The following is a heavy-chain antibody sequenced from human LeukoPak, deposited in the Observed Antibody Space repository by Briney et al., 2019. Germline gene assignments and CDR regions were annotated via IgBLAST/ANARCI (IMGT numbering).Heavy chain of an antibody. CDR2: IYSGGTT. Sequence: PGGSLRLSCAASGFTVRSKYMSWVRQAPGKGLEWVSVIYSGGTTYYADSVKGRFTISRDSSKNTLFLQMNSLRAEDTAMYYCARDLGTGTTDYWGQGTLVTVSS. V-gene: IGHV3-66*01. D-gene: IGHD1-7*01. CDR1: GFTVRSKY. CDR3: ARDLGTGTTDY. J-gene: IGHJ4*02.